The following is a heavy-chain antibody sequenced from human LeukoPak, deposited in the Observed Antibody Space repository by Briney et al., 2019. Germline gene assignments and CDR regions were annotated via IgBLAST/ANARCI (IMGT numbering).Heavy chain of an antibody. CDR3: ATDVAGSSGGPFRPPFDAFDI. CDR1: GYALTELS. Sequence: ASVKVSCKVSGYALTELSMHWVRQAPGKGLEWMGGFDPEDGETIYAQKFQGRVTMTEDTSTDTAYMELSSLRSEDTAVYYCATDVAGSSGGPFRPPFDAFDIWGQGTMVTVSS. V-gene: IGHV1-24*01. CDR2: FDPEDGET. D-gene: IGHD3-10*01. J-gene: IGHJ3*02.